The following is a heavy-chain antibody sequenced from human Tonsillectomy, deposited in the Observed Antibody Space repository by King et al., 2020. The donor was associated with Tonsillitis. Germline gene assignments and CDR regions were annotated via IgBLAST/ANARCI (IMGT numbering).Heavy chain of an antibody. J-gene: IGHJ4*02. CDR3: TTGVAMAINTIDY. CDR1: GFTFSNAW. CDR2: IKSKTDGGTT. V-gene: IGHV3-15*01. Sequence: VQLVESGGGLVKPGGSLRLSCAASGFTFSNAWMSWVRQAPGKGLEWVGRIKSKTDGGTTDYAAPVKGRFTISRDDSKNTLYLQMNSLKTEDTAVYYCTTGVAMAINTIDYWGQGTLVTVSS. D-gene: IGHD5-18*01.